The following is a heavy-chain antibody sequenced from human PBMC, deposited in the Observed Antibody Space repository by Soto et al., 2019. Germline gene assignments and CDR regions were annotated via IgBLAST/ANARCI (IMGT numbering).Heavy chain of an antibody. CDR3: VVVAPTPRLDWFDP. D-gene: IGHD2-15*01. CDR2: IYPGDSDT. V-gene: IGHV5-51*01. CDR1: GYSFNSYW. J-gene: IGHJ5*02. Sequence: GEALKISWKGSGYSFNSYWIGWVRQMPGKGLEGVGIIYPGDSDTTSSPSFQVQVTISADKSISTSYLQCSSLKASATALYYSVVVAPTPRLDWFDPWGQGTLVTVSS.